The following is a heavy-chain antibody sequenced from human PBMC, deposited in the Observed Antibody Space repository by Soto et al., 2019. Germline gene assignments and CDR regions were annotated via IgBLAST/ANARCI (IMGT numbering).Heavy chain of an antibody. CDR3: ASTYYNASSGPFDY. V-gene: IGHV4-31*03. D-gene: IGHD3-22*01. Sequence: SETLSLTCTVSGGSISSGGYYWSWIRQHPGKGLEWIGYIYYSGSTYYNPSLKSRVTISVDTSKNQFSLKLSSVTAADTAVYYCASTYYNASSGPFDYWGQGTLVPVSS. J-gene: IGHJ4*02. CDR1: GGSISSGGYY. CDR2: IYYSGST.